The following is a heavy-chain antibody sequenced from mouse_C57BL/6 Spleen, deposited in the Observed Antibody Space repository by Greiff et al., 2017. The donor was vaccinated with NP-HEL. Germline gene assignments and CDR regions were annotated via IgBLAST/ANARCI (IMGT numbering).Heavy chain of an antibody. CDR2: ISSGGSYT. D-gene: IGHD1-1*01. CDR1: GFTFSSYG. J-gene: IGHJ1*03. V-gene: IGHV5-6*02. Sequence: EVKLVESGGDLVKPGGSLKLSCAASGFTFSSYGMSWVRQTPDKRLEWVATISSGGSYTYYPDSVKGRFTISRDNAKNTLYLQMSSLKSEDTAMYYCARHPSITTVVGYFDVWGTGTTVTVSS. CDR3: ARHPSITTVVGYFDV.